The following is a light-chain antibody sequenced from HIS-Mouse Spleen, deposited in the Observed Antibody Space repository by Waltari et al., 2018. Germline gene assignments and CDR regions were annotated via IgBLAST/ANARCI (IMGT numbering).Light chain of an antibody. V-gene: IGLV2-23*01. CDR1: SSAVGCYNL. Sequence: QSALTQPASVSVSPGQSLPISCTGTSSAVGCYNLVSWYQQHPGKAPKLMIYEGSKRPSGVSNRFSGSKSGNTASLTISGLQAEDEADYYCCSYAGSSTLVFGGGTKLTVL. J-gene: IGLJ2*01. CDR2: EGS. CDR3: CSYAGSSTLV.